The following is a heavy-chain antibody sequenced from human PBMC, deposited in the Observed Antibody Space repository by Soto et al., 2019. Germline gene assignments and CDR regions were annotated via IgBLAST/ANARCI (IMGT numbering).Heavy chain of an antibody. J-gene: IGHJ4*02. D-gene: IGHD3-22*01. CDR3: ARASVYYYDSTAQRYFDY. V-gene: IGHV1-69*01. CDR1: GGTFSSYA. CDR2: IIPIFGTA. Sequence: QVQLVQSGAEVKKPGSSVKVSCKASGGTFSSYAISWVRQAPGQGLEWMGGIIPIFGTANYAQKFQGRVTITADESTSTAYMELSSLRSEDTAVYYCARASVYYYDSTAQRYFDYWGQGTLVTVS.